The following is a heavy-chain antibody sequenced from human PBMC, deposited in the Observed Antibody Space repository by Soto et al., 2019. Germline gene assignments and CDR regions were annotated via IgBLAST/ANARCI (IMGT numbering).Heavy chain of an antibody. Sequence: PGGSLRLSCAASGFTFSSYSMNWVRQAPGKGLEWVSYISSSSSTIYYADSVKGRCTISRDNAKNSLYLQMNSLRDEDTAVYYCARPIYYYDSSGPDAFDIWGQGTMVTVSS. V-gene: IGHV3-48*02. CDR3: ARPIYYYDSSGPDAFDI. J-gene: IGHJ3*02. CDR2: ISSSSSTI. CDR1: GFTFSSYS. D-gene: IGHD3-22*01.